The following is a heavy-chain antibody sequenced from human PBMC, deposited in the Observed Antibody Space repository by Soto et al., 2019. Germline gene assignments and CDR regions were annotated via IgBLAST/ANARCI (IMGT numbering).Heavy chain of an antibody. Sequence: GGSLRLSYAASGFSFSTYTMSWVRRAPGKGLEWVSAISGSGGSPSYADSVQGRFTISRDNPKKTLYLQMNSLRAEDTAVYYCAKARCTTSNCYVPDYWGQGTLVTSPQ. CDR2: ISGSGGSP. V-gene: IGHV3-23*01. CDR1: GFSFSTYT. J-gene: IGHJ4*02. D-gene: IGHD2-8*01. CDR3: AKARCTTSNCYVPDY.